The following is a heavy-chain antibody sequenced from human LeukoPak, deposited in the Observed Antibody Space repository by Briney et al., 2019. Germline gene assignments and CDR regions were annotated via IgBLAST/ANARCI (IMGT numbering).Heavy chain of an antibody. CDR1: GSTFSSYA. CDR3: AKGHVGVVPDAFDI. D-gene: IGHD6-6*01. CDR2: ITGGGGST. J-gene: IGHJ3*02. Sequence: GGSLRLSCAASGSTFSSYAMSWVRQVPGKGLEWVSGITGGGGSTYYADSVKGRFTISRDNSKNTLFLQMNSLRVEDTAVYYCAKGHVGVVPDAFDIWGQGTMVTVSS. V-gene: IGHV3-23*01.